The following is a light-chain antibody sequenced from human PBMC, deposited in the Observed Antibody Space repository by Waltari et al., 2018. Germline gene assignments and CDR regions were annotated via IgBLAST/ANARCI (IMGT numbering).Light chain of an antibody. J-gene: IGLJ2*01. Sequence: SYELTQPLSVSVALGQTARMTCGGNNIGSKNVHWYQQKPGQAPVLVIYRDSNPPSGIPGRFPGANSGNMATLTISRAQAGDEADFYCQVWDSNTAVFGGGTKLTVL. V-gene: IGLV3-9*01. CDR3: QVWDSNTAV. CDR2: RDS. CDR1: NIGSKN.